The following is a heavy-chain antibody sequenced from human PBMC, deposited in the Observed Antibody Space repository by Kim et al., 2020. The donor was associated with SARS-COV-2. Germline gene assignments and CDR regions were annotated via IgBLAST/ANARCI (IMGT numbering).Heavy chain of an antibody. J-gene: IGHJ5*02. V-gene: IGHV4-39*01. CDR1: GVSISSTTYY. Sequence: SETLSLTCAVSGVSISSTTYYWGWIRQPPGKGLEWIGTIYYSGSTYYNPSLKSRVTISLDTSKNQFSLGLSSVTAADTAVYYCARYCGSYPCFDPWGQGTLVTVSS. D-gene: IGHD2-21*01. CDR3: ARYCGSYPCFDP. CDR2: IYYSGST.